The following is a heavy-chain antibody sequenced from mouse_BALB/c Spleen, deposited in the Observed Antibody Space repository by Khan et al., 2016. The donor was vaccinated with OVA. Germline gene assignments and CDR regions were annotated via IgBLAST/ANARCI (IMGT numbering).Heavy chain of an antibody. V-gene: IGHV2-6-5*01. Sequence: QVQLQQSGPGLVAPSQSLSITCTVSGFSLTDYGVSWIRQPPGKGLEWLGVIWGSGNTYYNSALKSRLSISKDNSKSQVFLKMTSLQTDDTAMYYCAKGVWSYYYTLDYWGQGTSVTVSS. CDR3: AKGVWSYYYTLDY. J-gene: IGHJ4*01. CDR1: GFSLTDYG. CDR2: IWGSGNT.